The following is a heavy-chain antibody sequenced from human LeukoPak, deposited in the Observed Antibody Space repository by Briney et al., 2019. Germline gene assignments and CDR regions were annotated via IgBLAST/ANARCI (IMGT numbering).Heavy chain of an antibody. J-gene: IGHJ6*02. D-gene: IGHD2-2*01. CDR3: ARDWQYCSSSSCRYYGMDV. Sequence: GGSLRLSCAASGFTFSTYGMHWVRQAPGKGLEWVANIKQDGSEKYYVDSVKGRFTISRDNAKNSLYLQMNSLRTEDTAVYYCARDWQYCSSSSCRYYGMDVWGQGTTVTVSS. V-gene: IGHV3-7*01. CDR1: GFTFSTYG. CDR2: IKQDGSEK.